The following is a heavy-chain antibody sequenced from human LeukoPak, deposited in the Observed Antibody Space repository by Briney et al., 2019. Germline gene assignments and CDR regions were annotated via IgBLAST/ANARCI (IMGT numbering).Heavy chain of an antibody. V-gene: IGHV3-74*01. Sequence: PGGSLRLSCAASGFTFSSYWMHWVRQAPGKGLVWVSRITNDGSSTTYADSVKGRFTVSRDNAKNTLYLQMNSLRAEDTAVYYCAKVLGVQGSGSPPDYWGQGTLVTVSS. CDR2: ITNDGSST. D-gene: IGHD3-10*01. CDR3: AKVLGVQGSGSPPDY. CDR1: GFTFSSYW. J-gene: IGHJ4*02.